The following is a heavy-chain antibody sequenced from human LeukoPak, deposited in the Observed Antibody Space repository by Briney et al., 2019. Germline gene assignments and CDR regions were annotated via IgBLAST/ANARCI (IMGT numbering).Heavy chain of an antibody. Sequence: GGSLRLSCAASGFTFSSYAMHRVRQAPGKGLEWVAVISYDGSNKYYADSVKGRFTISRDNSKNTLYLQMNSLRAEDTAVYYCARDRMVRGVITNWFDPWGQGTLVTVSS. CDR2: ISYDGSNK. CDR3: ARDRMVRGVITNWFDP. V-gene: IGHV3-30-3*01. CDR1: GFTFSSYA. J-gene: IGHJ5*02. D-gene: IGHD3-10*01.